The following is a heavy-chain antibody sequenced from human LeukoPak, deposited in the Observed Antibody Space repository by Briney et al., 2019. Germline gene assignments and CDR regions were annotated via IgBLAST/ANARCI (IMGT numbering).Heavy chain of an antibody. J-gene: IGHJ6*01. CDR3: AREVVVVPDYYYHGLDV. CDR2: ISRSGDSL. Sequence: PGGSLRLSCAASGFMFSSNWMSWVRQAPGKGLEWISFISRSGDSLYYADSVEGRFTISRDNAKDSVYLQMNSLRAEDTAVYYCAREVVVVPDYYYHGLDVWGEGTTVTVSS. V-gene: IGHV3-48*04. D-gene: IGHD2-2*01. CDR1: GFMFSSNW.